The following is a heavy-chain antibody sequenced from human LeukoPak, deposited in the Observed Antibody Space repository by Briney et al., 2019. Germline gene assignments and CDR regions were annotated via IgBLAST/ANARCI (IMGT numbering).Heavy chain of an antibody. CDR3: AKSPVSSCRGSFCYPFDY. V-gene: IGHV3-23*01. CDR2: IIGGAGST. CDR1: GFSFSSHG. Sequence: GGSLRLSCAASGFSFSSHGMSWVRQAPGKGLEWVSGIIGGAGSTYYADSVKGRFTISRDNSRNTLYLQMNTLRAEDTAVYFCAKSPVSSCRGSFCYPFDYWGQGNLVTVSS. D-gene: IGHD2-15*01. J-gene: IGHJ4*02.